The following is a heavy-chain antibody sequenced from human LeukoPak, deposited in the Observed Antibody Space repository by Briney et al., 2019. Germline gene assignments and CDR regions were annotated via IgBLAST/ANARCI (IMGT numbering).Heavy chain of an antibody. CDR3: ARYRHNDDSSGYCSDNSFDF. D-gene: IGHD3-22*01. V-gene: IGHV4-59*01. Sequence: LSETLSHTCTVCGGSISSYYGSWLRQPPGKGLEGFGYIYYSGSTKYNPSHKRRVTISVDTSKNPFTLKLSSVTAADTAVYYCARYRHNDDSSGYCSDNSFDFWGQGTMVTVSS. J-gene: IGHJ3*01. CDR2: IYYSGST. CDR1: GGSISSYY.